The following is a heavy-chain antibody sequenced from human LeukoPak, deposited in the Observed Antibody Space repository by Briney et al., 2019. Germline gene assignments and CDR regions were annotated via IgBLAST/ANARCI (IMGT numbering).Heavy chain of an antibody. V-gene: IGHV3-11*04. CDR3: ARDLGRYFDL. J-gene: IGHJ2*01. CDR1: EMTFSDYY. CDR2: ISKSGSTM. Sequence: KSGGSLRLSCVASEMTFSDYYMSWIRQAPGKGLEWISYISKSGSTMDYAESLKGRFTISRDNAKNSLYLQMNNLRAEDTAVYYCARDLGRYFDLWGRGTLVTVSS.